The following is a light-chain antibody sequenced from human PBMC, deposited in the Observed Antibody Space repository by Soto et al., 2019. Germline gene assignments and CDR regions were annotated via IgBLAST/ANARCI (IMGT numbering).Light chain of an antibody. J-gene: IGKJ1*01. V-gene: IGKV1-27*01. CDR1: QCINNY. CDR2: AAS. Sequence: IQMTQSPSSLSASVLDIVTITGRASQCINNYLAWYQQRPGKVPKLLIYAASTLQSGVPSRFRGSRSGTDFTLTISSLQPEDVATYYCQNYNSAPRTFGQGTKVDIK. CDR3: QNYNSAPRT.